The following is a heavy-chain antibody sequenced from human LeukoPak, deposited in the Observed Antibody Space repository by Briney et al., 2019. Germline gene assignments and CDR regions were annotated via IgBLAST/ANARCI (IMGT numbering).Heavy chain of an antibody. V-gene: IGHV1-24*01. J-gene: IGHJ4*02. CDR1: GYTLTELS. Sequence: GASAKVSCKVSGYTLTELSMHWVRQAPGKGLEWMGGFDPEDGETIYAQKFQGRVTMTEDTSTDTAYMELSSLRSEDTAVYYCATAGSNTAMFEWCYWGQGTLVTVSS. CDR2: FDPEDGET. D-gene: IGHD5-18*01. CDR3: ATAGSNTAMFEWCY.